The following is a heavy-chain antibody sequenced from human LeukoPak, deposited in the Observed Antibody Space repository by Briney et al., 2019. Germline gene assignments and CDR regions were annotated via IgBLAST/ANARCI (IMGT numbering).Heavy chain of an antibody. CDR1: GFILSHYA. J-gene: IGHJ3*02. V-gene: IGHV3-30*04. CDR2: TSYDGSDT. CDR3: AKEFSGSYFLYGAFDI. D-gene: IGHD1-26*01. Sequence: GGSLRLSCVGSGFILSHYATHWVRQAPGRGLEWVALTSYDGSDTYYADSVKGRFTISRDNSKNTLYLQMNSLRAEDTAVYYCAKEFSGSYFLYGAFDIWGQGTMVSVSS.